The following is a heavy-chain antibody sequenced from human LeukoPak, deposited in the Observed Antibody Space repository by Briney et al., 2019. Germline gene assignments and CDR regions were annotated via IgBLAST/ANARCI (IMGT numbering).Heavy chain of an antibody. D-gene: IGHD5-18*01. CDR1: GGSFSGYY. V-gene: IGHV4-34*01. CDR2: VNHSGST. Sequence: SETLSLTCAVYGGSFSGYYWSWIRQPPGKGQEWIGKVNHSGSTNYNPSLKSRVTISVDTSKNQFSLKLSSVTAADTAVYYCARGRRDTAMVTGPYYFDFWGQGTLVTVSS. J-gene: IGHJ4*02. CDR3: ARGRRDTAMVTGPYYFDF.